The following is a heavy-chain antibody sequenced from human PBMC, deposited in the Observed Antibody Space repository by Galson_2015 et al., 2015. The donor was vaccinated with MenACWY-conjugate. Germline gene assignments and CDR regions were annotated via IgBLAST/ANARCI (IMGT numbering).Heavy chain of an antibody. V-gene: IGHV1-18*01. CDR3: ARHMGGSYSHAMDV. D-gene: IGHD3-16*01. Sequence: SVKVSCKASGYRFNSYGISWVRQAPGQGLEWMGWISAYNGCTNYAQRFLARVTTTTDTSTSTAYMELRSLTSDDTAVYYCARHMGGSYSHAMDVWGHGATVTVSS. CDR2: ISAYNGCT. J-gene: IGHJ6*02. CDR1: GYRFNSYG.